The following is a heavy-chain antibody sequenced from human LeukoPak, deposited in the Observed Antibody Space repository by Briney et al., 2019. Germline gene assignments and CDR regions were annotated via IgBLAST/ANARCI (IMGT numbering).Heavy chain of an antibody. Sequence: GGSLRLSCAASGFTCSSYSVSWVRQALGKELEWVSAIIGSGGSAYYADSLKGRFTISRDNTKHTMYLQMNSIRTEYTTVNYCSKVVRGVIIPTDFDYWGQGTLVTVSS. J-gene: IGHJ4*02. D-gene: IGHD3-10*01. V-gene: IGHV3-23*01. CDR3: SKVVRGVIIPTDFDY. CDR1: GFTCSSYS. CDR2: IIGSGGSA.